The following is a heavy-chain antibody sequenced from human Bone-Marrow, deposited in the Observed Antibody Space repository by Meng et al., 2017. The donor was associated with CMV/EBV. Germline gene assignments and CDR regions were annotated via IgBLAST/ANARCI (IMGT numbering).Heavy chain of an antibody. CDR3: ARGDDHTNYVGYFDS. CDR2: ISAYNGHT. J-gene: IGHJ4*02. D-gene: IGHD4-11*01. CDR1: GYTFTSYG. Sequence: ASVKVSCKASGYTFTSYGISWVRQAPGQGLEWMGWISAYNGHTDYAPKVHGRVTMTTDTSTSTAYMELRSLRSDDTAVYYCARGDDHTNYVGYFDSWGQGTLVTVSS. V-gene: IGHV1-18*01.